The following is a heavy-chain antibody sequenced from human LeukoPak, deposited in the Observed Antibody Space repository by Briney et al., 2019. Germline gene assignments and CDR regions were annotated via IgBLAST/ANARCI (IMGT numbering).Heavy chain of an antibody. J-gene: IGHJ5*02. CDR2: IVVGSGNT. CDR3: AADPRAGTTPIT. CDR1: GFTFTSSA. D-gene: IGHD1-1*01. Sequence: SVKVSCKASGFTFTSSAMQWVRQARGQRLEWIGWIVVGSGNTNYAQKFQERVTITRDMSSSTAYMELSSLRSEDTAVYYCAADPRAGTTPITWGQGTLVTVSS. V-gene: IGHV1-58*02.